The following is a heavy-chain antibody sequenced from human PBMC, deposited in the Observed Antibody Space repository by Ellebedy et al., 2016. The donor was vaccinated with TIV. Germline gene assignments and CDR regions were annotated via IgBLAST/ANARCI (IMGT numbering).Heavy chain of an antibody. CDR2: ISYDGSNT. J-gene: IGHJ5*02. Sequence: GGSLRLXXVASGFTFSSYGMHWVRQAPKKGLERVAVISYDGSNTYYADSLKGRFAISRDNSRNTLYLQMNTLRAEDTAVYYCAKDSPTGYTNRWSGSSAWLGSWGQGTLVTVSS. V-gene: IGHV3-30*18. D-gene: IGHD6-19*01. CDR1: GFTFSSYG. CDR3: AKDSPTGYTNRWSGSSAWLGS.